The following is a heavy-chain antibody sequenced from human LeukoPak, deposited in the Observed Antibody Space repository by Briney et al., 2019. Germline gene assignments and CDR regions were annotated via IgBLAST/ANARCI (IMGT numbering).Heavy chain of an antibody. D-gene: IGHD3-3*01. CDR1: GGSISSYY. J-gene: IGHJ3*02. CDR2: IYYSGST. V-gene: IGHV4-59*01. Sequence: SETLSLTCTVSGGSISSYYWSWIRQPPGKGLEWIGYIYYSGSTNYNPSLKSRVTISVDTSKNQFSLKLSSVTAADTAVYYCARPLGVGRRGAFDIWGQGTMVTVSS. CDR3: ARPLGVGRRGAFDI.